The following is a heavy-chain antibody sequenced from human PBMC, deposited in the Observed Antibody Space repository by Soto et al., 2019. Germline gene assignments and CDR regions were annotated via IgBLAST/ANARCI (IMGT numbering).Heavy chain of an antibody. CDR2: INPQTGST. V-gene: IGHV1-2*02. Sequence: RASVKVSCKASGYSFTSYSIHWVRQAPGQGLEWMGWINPQTGSTSYAQKFQGRVTLSRDTSINTAYLELSRLRFDDAAVYFCARERYQVISDGMDVWGQGTTVTVSS. D-gene: IGHD2-2*01. J-gene: IGHJ6*02. CDR1: GYSFTSYS. CDR3: ARERYQVISDGMDV.